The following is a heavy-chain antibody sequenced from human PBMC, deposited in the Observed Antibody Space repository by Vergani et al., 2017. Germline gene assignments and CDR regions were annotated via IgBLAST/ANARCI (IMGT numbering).Heavy chain of an antibody. CDR2: IRPKTDGETT. CDR3: AKDQGPSEAHDY. V-gene: IGHV3-15*01. Sequence: EVQPVESGGGLVKPGGSLRLSCTTSGFTFSSAWLSWVRQAPGKGLEWVARIRPKTDGETTDYAAPVKGRFTISRDDSKNTLYLQMNSLKTEDTAVYYCAKDQGPSEAHDYWGQGTLVTVSS. J-gene: IGHJ4*02. CDR1: GFTFSSAW.